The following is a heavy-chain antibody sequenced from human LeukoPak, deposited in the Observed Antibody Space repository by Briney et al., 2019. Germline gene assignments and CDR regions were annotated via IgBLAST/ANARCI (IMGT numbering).Heavy chain of an antibody. CDR1: GGSISSYY. CDR2: IYDRGST. J-gene: IGHJ4*02. Sequence: SETLSLTCTVSGGSISSYYWSWIRQPPGKGLEWIGNIYDRGSTKYNPSLKSRVTISVDTSKNQFSLRLSSVTAADTAVYYCAREGGSYRPLDYSGQGTLVTVSS. V-gene: IGHV4-59*01. CDR3: AREGGSYRPLDY. D-gene: IGHD3-16*02.